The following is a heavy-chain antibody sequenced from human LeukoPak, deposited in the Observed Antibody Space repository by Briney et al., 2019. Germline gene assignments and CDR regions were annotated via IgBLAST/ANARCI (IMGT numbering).Heavy chain of an antibody. Sequence: ASVKVSCTASGYTFTSYYMHWVRQAPGQGLEWMGIINPSGGSTSYAQKFQGRVTMTRDTSTSTAYMELSSLRSEDTAVYYCARGVLEMATITRFDPWGQGTLVTVSS. CDR1: GYTFTSYY. CDR2: INPSGGST. CDR3: ARGVLEMATITRFDP. D-gene: IGHD5-24*01. J-gene: IGHJ5*02. V-gene: IGHV1-46*01.